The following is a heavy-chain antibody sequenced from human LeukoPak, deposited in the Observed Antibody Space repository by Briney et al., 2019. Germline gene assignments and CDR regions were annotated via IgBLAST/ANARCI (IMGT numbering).Heavy chain of an antibody. CDR3: ARSSVTYHEGFDY. V-gene: IGHV4-59*08. CDR1: GGSFSNYY. D-gene: IGHD1-14*01. J-gene: IGHJ4*02. Sequence: PSETLSLTCTVSGGSFSNYYWSWIRQPPGKGLEWIGYFHYSGAAYYIPSLRSRVTISVDTSKNQFSLKLSSVTAADTAVYYCARSSVTYHEGFDYWGQGTLVTVSS. CDR2: FHYSGAA.